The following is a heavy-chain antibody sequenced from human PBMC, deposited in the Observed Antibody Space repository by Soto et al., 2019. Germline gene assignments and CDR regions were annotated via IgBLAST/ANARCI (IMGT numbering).Heavy chain of an antibody. D-gene: IGHD4-17*01. CDR3: ARDTGTVSPDFDY. Sequence: QVQLVESGGGVIQPGRSLRLSCAVSGFTFSNYGLHWVRQAPGKGLEWVAVIWFDGSKKYYADSVKGRFTISRDNSKNTLYLQMNSLTVEDTATYYCARDTGTVSPDFDYWGQGTRVTVSS. J-gene: IGHJ4*02. CDR2: IWFDGSKK. V-gene: IGHV3-33*01. CDR1: GFTFSNYG.